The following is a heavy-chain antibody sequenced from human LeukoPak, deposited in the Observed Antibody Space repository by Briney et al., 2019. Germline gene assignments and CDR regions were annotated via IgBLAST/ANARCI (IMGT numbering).Heavy chain of an antibody. D-gene: IGHD5-18*01. J-gene: IGHJ3*02. CDR3: ARVYSYGSLDAFDI. V-gene: IGHV1-8*01. CDR2: MNPNSGNT. Sequence: ASVKVSCKASGYTFTSYDINWVRQAIGQGLEWIGWMNPNSGNTGYAQKFQGRVTMTRNTSISTAYMELSSLRSEDTAVYYCARVYSYGSLDAFDIWGQGTMVTASS. CDR1: GYTFTSYD.